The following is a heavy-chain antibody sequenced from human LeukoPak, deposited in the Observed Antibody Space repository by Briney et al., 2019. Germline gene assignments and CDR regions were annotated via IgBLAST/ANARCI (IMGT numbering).Heavy chain of an antibody. J-gene: IGHJ5*02. CDR2: IYYSGST. CDR3: ARAGYCSSTSCPYNWFDP. Sequence: PSETLSLTCTVSGGSISSYYWSWIRQPPGKGLEWIGYIYYSGSTNYNPSLKSRVTISVDTSKNQFSLKLSSVTAADTAVYYCARAGYCSSTSCPYNWFDPWGQGTLVTVSS. D-gene: IGHD2-2*01. V-gene: IGHV4-59*01. CDR1: GGSISSYY.